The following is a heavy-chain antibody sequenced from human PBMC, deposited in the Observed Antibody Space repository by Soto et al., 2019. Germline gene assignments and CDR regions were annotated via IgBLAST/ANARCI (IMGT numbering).Heavy chain of an antibody. V-gene: IGHV3-23*01. CDR1: GFTFTNYA. J-gene: IGHJ4*02. Sequence: PGGSLRLSCAASGFTFTNYARTWIHHAPGKGLEWVSSISGGDGTTHYAVSVRGRFTISRDDSKNTLYLQMNSLRVEDTAVYYCARDGTRWRHLPRGADYWDQGTQVTVSS. D-gene: IGHD1-1*01. CDR2: ISGGDGTT. CDR3: ARDGTRWRHLPRGADY.